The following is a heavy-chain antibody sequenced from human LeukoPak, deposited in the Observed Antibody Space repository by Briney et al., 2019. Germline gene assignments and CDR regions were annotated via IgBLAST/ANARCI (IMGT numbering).Heavy chain of an antibody. CDR1: GGSISSGSYY. CDR3: ARDRGGYYDY. Sequence: PSETLSLTCTVSGGSISSGSYYWSWIRQPARKGLEWIGRIYTSGSTNYNPSLKSRVTISVDKSKNQFSLKLSSVTAADTAVYYCARDRGGYYDYWGQGTLVTVSS. CDR2: IYTSGST. J-gene: IGHJ4*02. D-gene: IGHD4-23*01. V-gene: IGHV4-61*02.